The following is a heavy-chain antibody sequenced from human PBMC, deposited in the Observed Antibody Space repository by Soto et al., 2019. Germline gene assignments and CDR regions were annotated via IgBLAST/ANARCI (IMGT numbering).Heavy chain of an antibody. V-gene: IGHV4-34*01. D-gene: IGHD6-19*01. CDR1: GGSFSGYY. J-gene: IGHJ4*02. CDR2: INHSGST. Sequence: SETLSLTCAVYGGSFSGYYWSWIRQPPGKGLEWIGEINHSGSTNYNPSLKSRVTISVDTSKNQFSLKLSSVTAADTAVYYCARRRAVADYFDYWGQGTLVTVSS. CDR3: ARRRAVADYFDY.